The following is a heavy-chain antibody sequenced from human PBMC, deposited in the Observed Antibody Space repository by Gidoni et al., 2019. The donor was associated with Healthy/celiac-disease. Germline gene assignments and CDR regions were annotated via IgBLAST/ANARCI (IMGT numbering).Heavy chain of an antibody. CDR3: ARAPDTAMVIFDY. D-gene: IGHD5-18*01. V-gene: IGHV4-30-4*01. J-gene: IGHJ4*02. CDR2: IYYSGST. Sequence: QVQLQESGPGLVTPSQTLSLTCTVSGGSISSGDYYWSWIRQPPGKGLEWIGYIYYSGSTYYNPSLKSRVTISVDTSKNQFSLKLSSVTAADTAVYYCARAPDTAMVIFDYWGQGTLVTVSS. CDR1: GGSISSGDYY.